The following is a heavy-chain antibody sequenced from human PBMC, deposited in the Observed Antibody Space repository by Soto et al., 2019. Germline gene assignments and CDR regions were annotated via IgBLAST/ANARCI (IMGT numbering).Heavy chain of an antibody. CDR3: AKNDYYDSSGDY. J-gene: IGHJ4*02. Sequence: GGSLRLSCAAAGFTFLSYGMYWVRQAPGKGLEWVAVISYDGSNKYYADSVKGRFTISRDNSKNTLYLQMNSLRAEDTAVYYCAKNDYYDSSGDYWGQGT. CDR2: ISYDGSNK. D-gene: IGHD3-22*01. CDR1: GFTFLSYG. V-gene: IGHV3-30*18.